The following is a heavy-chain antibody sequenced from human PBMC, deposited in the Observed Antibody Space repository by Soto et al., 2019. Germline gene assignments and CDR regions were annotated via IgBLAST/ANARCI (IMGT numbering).Heavy chain of an antibody. D-gene: IGHD3-10*01. CDR1: GGSFSDYY. CDR3: ARGVKRDYYGSGSYFYYYYYYMDV. J-gene: IGHJ6*03. CDR2: INHSGST. Sequence: PSETLSLTCAVYGGSFSDYYWSWIRQPPGKGLEWIGEINHSGSTNYNPSLKSRVTISVDTSKNQFSLKLSSVTAADTAVYYCARGVKRDYYGSGSYFYYYYYYMDVWGKGTTVTVSS. V-gene: IGHV4-34*01.